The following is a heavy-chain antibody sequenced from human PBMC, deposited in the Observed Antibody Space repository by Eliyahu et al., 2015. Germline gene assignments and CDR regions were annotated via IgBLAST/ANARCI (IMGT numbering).Heavy chain of an antibody. CDR2: VDQSGSI. Sequence: QVPLEQWGAGLLRPSETLSLTCAVNGGSFSGYFWTWIRQTPGKGLEWIGEVDQSGSINYNPSLKGRVTISADTSKNQFSLRLPSVTAADTAVYYCARGRNSPRDFDSWGRGTLVSVS. V-gene: IGHV4-34*02. D-gene: IGHD5-24*01. CDR3: ARGRNSPRDFDS. CDR1: GGSFSGYF. J-gene: IGHJ4*02.